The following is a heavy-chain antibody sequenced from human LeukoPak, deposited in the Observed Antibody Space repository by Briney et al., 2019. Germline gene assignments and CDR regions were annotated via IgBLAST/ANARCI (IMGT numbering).Heavy chain of an antibody. CDR1: GFTFRSYE. V-gene: IGHV3-48*03. Sequence: GGSLRLSCAASGFTFRSYEMSWVRQAPGKGLEWIAYIRSSGSNMYYADPVRGRFSISRDNAKDSLYLQMNSLRAEDTAIYYCARDGLSGDQAFDAFDIWGQGTMVTVSS. CDR2: IRSSGSNM. CDR3: ARDGLSGDQAFDAFDI. J-gene: IGHJ3*02. D-gene: IGHD1-26*01.